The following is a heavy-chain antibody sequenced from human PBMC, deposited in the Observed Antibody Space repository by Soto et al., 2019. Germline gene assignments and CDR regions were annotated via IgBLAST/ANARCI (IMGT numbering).Heavy chain of an antibody. CDR1: GFTFSSYG. D-gene: IGHD5-12*01. J-gene: IGHJ4*02. V-gene: IGHV3-30*18. Sequence: GGSLRLSCAASGFTFSSYGMHWVRQAPGKGLEWVAVISYDGSNKYYADSVKGRFTISRDNSKNTLYLQMNSLRAEDTAVYYCAKEPSGYDPFPHVWGQGTLVTVSS. CDR2: ISYDGSNK. CDR3: AKEPSGYDPFPHV.